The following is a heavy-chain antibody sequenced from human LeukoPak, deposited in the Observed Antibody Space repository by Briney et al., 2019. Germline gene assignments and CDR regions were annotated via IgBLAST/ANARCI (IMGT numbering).Heavy chain of an antibody. CDR3: ARDSSSGGYSGDC. D-gene: IGHD1-26*01. CDR2: ISPNGGGT. V-gene: IGHV1-2*02. J-gene: IGHJ4*02. Sequence: GASVKVSCKASGYTFAAYYMHWVRQAPGQGLEWMGWISPNGGGTNYAQKFQGRVTMTRDTSISTAYMELSRLTSDDTAVYYCARDSSSGGYSGDCWGQGTLVTVSS. CDR1: GYTFAAYY.